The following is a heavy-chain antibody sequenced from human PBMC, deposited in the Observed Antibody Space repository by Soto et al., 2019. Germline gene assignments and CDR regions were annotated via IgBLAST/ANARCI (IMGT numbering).Heavy chain of an antibody. CDR1: GYTFTTYA. D-gene: IGHD4-17*01. V-gene: IGHV1-3*01. CDR2: INPGYGNT. CDR3: ARVGWDPQGYGDWHY. Sequence: VRLVQSGAGVKKPGASVKLSCRGSGYTFTTYAMHWVRQAPGQSLEWMGWINPGYGNTKYSQKFQDRVTITRDVTATTVYMELTSLTSKDTAVYFCARVGWDPQGYGDWHYWGQGALVTVSS. J-gene: IGHJ4*02.